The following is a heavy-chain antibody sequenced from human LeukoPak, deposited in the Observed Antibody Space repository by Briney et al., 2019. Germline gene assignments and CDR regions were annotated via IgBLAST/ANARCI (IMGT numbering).Heavy chain of an antibody. CDR1: GGSISSGGYY. CDR2: IYYSGST. V-gene: IGHV4-31*03. D-gene: IGHD6-6*01. Sequence: SETLSLTCTVSGGSISSGGYYWSWIRQHPGKGLEWIGYIYYSGSTYYNPSLKSRVTISVDTSKNQFSLKLSSVTAADTAVYYCARSGVYSSSSRFDYWGQGTLVTVSS. CDR3: ARSGVYSSSSRFDY. J-gene: IGHJ4*02.